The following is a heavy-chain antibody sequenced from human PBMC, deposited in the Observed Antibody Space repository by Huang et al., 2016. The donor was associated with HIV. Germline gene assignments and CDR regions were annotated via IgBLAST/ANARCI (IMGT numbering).Heavy chain of an antibody. D-gene: IGHD3-9*01. CDR2: IDPGDSDT. CDR1: GYSFTSYW. J-gene: IGHJ4*02. CDR3: ARQEHYDILTGYYSPAY. Sequence: EVQLVQSGAEVKKPGESLKISCKGSGYSFTSYWIGWVRQLPGKGLEWKGIIDPGDSDTRYSPSVQGQVTISADKSISTAYLQWSSLKASDTAMYYCARQEHYDILTGYYSPAYWGQGTLVTVSS. V-gene: IGHV5-51*01.